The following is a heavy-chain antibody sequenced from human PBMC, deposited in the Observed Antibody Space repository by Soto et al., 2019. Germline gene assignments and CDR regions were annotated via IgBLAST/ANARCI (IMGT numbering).Heavy chain of an antibody. CDR2: ISDRGHNI. CDR3: ARAIWFGTSAYYSMDV. V-gene: IGHV3-11*01. J-gene: IGHJ6*02. D-gene: IGHD3-10*01. Sequence: QMQLVESGGGLVKPGQSLRLSCAASGFTFSDYYMTWIRQAPGKGLEWVSYISDRGHNIFYADSMRGRFTISRDNGEISVCLHMDSLKFEDAAVYYCARAIWFGTSAYYSMDVWGQGTTVIVSS. CDR1: GFTFSDYY.